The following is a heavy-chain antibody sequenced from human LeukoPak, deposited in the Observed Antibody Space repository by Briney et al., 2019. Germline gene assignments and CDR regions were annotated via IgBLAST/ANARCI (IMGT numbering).Heavy chain of an antibody. V-gene: IGHV4-34*01. CDR2: INHSGST. Sequence: PSETLSLTCAVYGGSFSGYYWSWIRQPPGKGLEWIGKINHSGSTNYIPSLKSRVTISVDTSKNQFSLELNSVTAAATAVYYCTSQYYGSGGDWFGPWGQGTLVTVSS. CDR1: GGSFSGYY. D-gene: IGHD3-10*01. J-gene: IGHJ5*02. CDR3: TSQYYGSGGDWFGP.